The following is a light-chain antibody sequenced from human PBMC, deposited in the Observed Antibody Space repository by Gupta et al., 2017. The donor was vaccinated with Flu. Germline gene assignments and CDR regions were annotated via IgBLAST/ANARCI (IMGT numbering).Light chain of an antibody. J-gene: IGKJ2*01. V-gene: IGKV1-39*01. CDR3: QQSYSTPRHS. CDR2: TAS. CDR1: QSISTY. Sequence: DIQMTQSPSSLSASVGDRVSITCRTSQSISTYLNWYQQKPGKAPKLLIYTASRLQSGVPSRFSGSGSGTDFTLTIDSLQPEDFATYYCQQSYSTPRHSFGQGTKVEVK.